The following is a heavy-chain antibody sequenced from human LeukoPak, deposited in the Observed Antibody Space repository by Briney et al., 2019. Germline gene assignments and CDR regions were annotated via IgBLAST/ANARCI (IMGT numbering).Heavy chain of an antibody. J-gene: IGHJ4*02. V-gene: IGHV3-11*01. CDR3: ARGGMGLVRGLLLES. Sequence: PGGSLRLSCAASGFIFSDYYMNWIRQAPGKGLEWISYISSSVSTIHYADSVKGRFIISRDNAKNSLYLQMNSLRAEDTAVYYCARGGMGLVRGLLLESWGQGTLVTVSS. CDR2: ISSSVSTI. D-gene: IGHD3-10*01. CDR1: GFIFSDYY.